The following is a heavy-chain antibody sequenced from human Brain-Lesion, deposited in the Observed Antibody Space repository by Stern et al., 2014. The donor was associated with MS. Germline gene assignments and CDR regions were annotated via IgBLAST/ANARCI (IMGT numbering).Heavy chain of an antibody. CDR3: ARGERWFDS. D-gene: IGHD3-10*01. V-gene: IGHV3-74*02. J-gene: IGHJ5*01. CDR1: GFTFGYYW. Sequence: VKLVQSGGGLVQPGGSLRLSCAASGFTFGYYWMHWVRQAPGKGLVWVSRVNNDGRRTSYADSVKGRFTMSRDNAKNTLYLQMNSLRVEDTAIYYCARGERWFDSWGQGTLVTVSS. CDR2: VNNDGRRT.